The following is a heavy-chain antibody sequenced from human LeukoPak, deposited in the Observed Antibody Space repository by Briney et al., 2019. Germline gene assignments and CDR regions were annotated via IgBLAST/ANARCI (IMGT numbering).Heavy chain of an antibody. CDR2: IYHSGST. D-gene: IGHD2/OR15-2a*01. CDR1: GGSISSGGYS. V-gene: IGHV4-30-2*01. CDR3: ARFYGPGGFYFDY. Sequence: SQTLSLTCAVSGGSISSGGYSWSWIRQPPGKGPEWIGYIYHSGSTYYNPSLKSRVTISVDRSKNQFSLKLSSVTAADTAVYYCARFYGPGGFYFDYWGQGTLVTVSS. J-gene: IGHJ4*02.